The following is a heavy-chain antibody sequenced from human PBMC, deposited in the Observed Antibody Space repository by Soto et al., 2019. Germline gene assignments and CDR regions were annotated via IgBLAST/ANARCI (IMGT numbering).Heavy chain of an antibody. Sequence: EVQLVESGGGLVQPGRSLRLSCAASGFTFDDYAMHWVRQAPGKGLEWVSGISWNSGTIGYADSVKGRFTISRDNAKTLLYLQKKSLRAEDTALYYFAEDSPLGGWGGMDVWGQGTTVTVSS. J-gene: IGHJ6*02. CDR3: AEDSPLGGWGGMDV. V-gene: IGHV3-9*01. D-gene: IGHD3-16*01. CDR2: ISWNSGTI. CDR1: GFTFDDYA.